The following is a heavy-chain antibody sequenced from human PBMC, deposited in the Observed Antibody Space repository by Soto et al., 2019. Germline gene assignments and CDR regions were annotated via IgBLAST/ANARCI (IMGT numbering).Heavy chain of an antibody. CDR3: ARLMLAAAPDY. CDR1: GGSISSYY. CDR2: IYYSGST. J-gene: IGHJ4*02. D-gene: IGHD6-13*01. V-gene: IGHV4-59*08. Sequence: SETLSLTCTVSGGSISSYYWSWIRQPPGKGLEWIGYIYYSGSTNYNPSLKSRVTISVDTSKNQFSLKLSSVTAADTAVYYCARLMLAAAPDYWGQGTLVTVSS.